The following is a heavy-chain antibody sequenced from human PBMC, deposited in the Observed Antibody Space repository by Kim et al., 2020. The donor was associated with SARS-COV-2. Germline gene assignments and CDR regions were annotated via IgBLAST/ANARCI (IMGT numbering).Heavy chain of an antibody. CDR1: GYTFSGYY. CDR2: IYPNSGDT. V-gene: IGHV1-2*06. Sequence: ASVKVSCKASGYTFSGYYMHWVRQAPGQGLEWMGRIYPNSGDTNYGQKFQDRVTMTRDTSISTSYMELSRLSSDDTAVYYCTRFEYSRSPFDYWGQGTPV. D-gene: IGHD3-22*01. CDR3: TRFEYSRSPFDY. J-gene: IGHJ4*02.